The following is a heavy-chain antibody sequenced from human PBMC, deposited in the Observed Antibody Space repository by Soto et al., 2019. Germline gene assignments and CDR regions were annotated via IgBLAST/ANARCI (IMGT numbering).Heavy chain of an antibody. V-gene: IGHV1-46*01. CDR1: GYTFINYY. CDR3: ARETRRTGVVFGVATKYYYYGMDV. D-gene: IGHD3-3*01. CDR2: INPSGGST. J-gene: IGHJ6*02. Sequence: ASVKVSCKTSGYTFINYYIHWVRQAPGQGLEWMGIINPSGGSTSYAQKFQGRVTMTRDTPTSTVYMEVSSLRSEDTALYYCARETRRTGVVFGVATKYYYYGMDVWGQGTTVTV.